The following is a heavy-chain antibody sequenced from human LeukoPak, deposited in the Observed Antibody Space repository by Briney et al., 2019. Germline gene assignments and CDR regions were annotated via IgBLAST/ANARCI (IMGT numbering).Heavy chain of an antibody. D-gene: IGHD3-10*01. J-gene: IGHJ5*02. CDR1: GFTFSSYA. V-gene: IGHV3-23*01. CDR2: ISGSGGST. Sequence: GGSLRLSCAASGFTFSSYAVSWDRQAPGKGLEWVSAISGSGGSTYYADSVKGRFTISRDNSKNTLYPQMNSLRAEDTAVYYCAKSLTMVRGVLGDWFDPWGQGTLVTVSS. CDR3: AKSLTMVRGVLGDWFDP.